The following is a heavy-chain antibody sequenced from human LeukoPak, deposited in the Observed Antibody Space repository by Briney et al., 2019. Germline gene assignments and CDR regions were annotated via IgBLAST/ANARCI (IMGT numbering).Heavy chain of an antibody. CDR3: AEILGTASYSNWFDP. V-gene: IGHV3-23*01. Sequence: GGSLRLSCAASVFTFSSYAMSWVRQAPRQGLWWVSAISGSGGSTYYADSVKGRFTISRDNSMNTLYLQMNSLRAEDTAVYYCAEILGTASYSNWFDPWGQGTLVTVSS. CDR1: VFTFSSYA. CDR2: ISGSGGST. D-gene: IGHD3-16*01. J-gene: IGHJ5*02.